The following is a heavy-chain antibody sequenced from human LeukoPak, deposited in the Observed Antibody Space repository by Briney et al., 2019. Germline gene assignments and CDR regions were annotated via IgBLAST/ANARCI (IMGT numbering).Heavy chain of an antibody. CDR3: VRDSSGPI. D-gene: IGHD6-19*01. J-gene: IGHJ3*02. CDR1: GFTFSTYA. CDR2: ISYDGSNK. Sequence: GGSRNPSFPAPGFTFSTYAMHWFGQAPAKGLEWVAVISYDGSNKNYADSVKGRFTISRDNSKNTMYLQMNSLRTEDTAVYYCVRDSSGPIWGQGTMVTISS. V-gene: IGHV3-30*04.